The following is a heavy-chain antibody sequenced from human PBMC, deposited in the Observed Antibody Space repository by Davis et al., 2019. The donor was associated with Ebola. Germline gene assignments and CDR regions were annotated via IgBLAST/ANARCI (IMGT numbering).Heavy chain of an antibody. Sequence: SCQGSGYSFTSYWIAWVRQMPGKGLEWMGIIYPRDSDTRYSPSFQGQVTISVDKSISTAYLQWSSLKASDSAMYYCARRGYSDGSQYWVDYWGQGTLVTVSS. V-gene: IGHV5-51*01. CDR3: ARRGYSDGSQYWVDY. D-gene: IGHD5-18*01. J-gene: IGHJ4*02. CDR1: GYSFTSYW. CDR2: IYPRDSDT.